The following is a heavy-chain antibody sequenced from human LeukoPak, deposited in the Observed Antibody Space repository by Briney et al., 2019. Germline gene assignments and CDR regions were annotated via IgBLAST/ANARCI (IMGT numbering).Heavy chain of an antibody. V-gene: IGHV1-8*01. Sequence: ASVKVSYKASGYTFTSYDINWVRQATGQGLEWMGWMNPNSGNTGYAQKFQGRVTMTRNTSISTAYMELSNLRSEDTAVYYCARAGGYCGRISWSYYFDYWGQGSLVAVSS. CDR3: ARAGGYCGRISWSYYFDY. CDR1: GYTFTSYD. D-gene: IGHD2-15*01. CDR2: MNPNSGNT. J-gene: IGHJ4*02.